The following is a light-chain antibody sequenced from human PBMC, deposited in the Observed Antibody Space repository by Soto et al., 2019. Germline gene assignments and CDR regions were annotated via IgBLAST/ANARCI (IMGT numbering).Light chain of an antibody. CDR3: SSYTGSSTPYV. J-gene: IGLJ1*01. Sequence: QSVLTQPASVSGSPGRSITISCTATSSDVGGYNYVSWYQQHPGKAPKLMIYEVSNRPSGISNRFSGSKSGNTTSLTISGLQAEDEADYYCSSYTGSSTPYVFGTGTKLTVL. V-gene: IGLV2-14*01. CDR2: EVS. CDR1: SSDVGGYNY.